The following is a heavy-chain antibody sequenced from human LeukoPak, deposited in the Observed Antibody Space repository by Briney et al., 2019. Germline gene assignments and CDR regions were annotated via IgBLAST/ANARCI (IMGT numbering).Heavy chain of an antibody. Sequence: SVKVSCKASGGTFSSYAISWVRQAPGQGLEWMGRIIPILGIANYAQKFQGRVTITADKSTSTTYMELSSLRSEDTAVYYCARWSYYYDSSGPKTISTYYYYGMDVWGQGTTVTVSS. V-gene: IGHV1-69*04. CDR1: GGTFSSYA. J-gene: IGHJ6*02. CDR2: IIPILGIA. CDR3: ARWSYYYDSSGPKTISTYYYYGMDV. D-gene: IGHD3-22*01.